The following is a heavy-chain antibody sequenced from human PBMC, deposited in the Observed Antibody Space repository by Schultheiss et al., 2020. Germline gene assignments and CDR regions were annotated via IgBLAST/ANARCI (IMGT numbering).Heavy chain of an antibody. V-gene: IGHV3-23*01. J-gene: IGHJ5*02. CDR3: ARDSHYSNINWFDP. CDR2: ISGSGGST. CDR1: GFTFSNAW. D-gene: IGHD4-11*01. Sequence: GGSLRLSCAASGFTFSNAWMSWVRQAPGKGLEWVSAISGSGGSTYYADSVKGRFTISRDNSKNTLYLQMNSLRAEDTAVYYCARDSHYSNINWFDPWGQGTLVIVSS.